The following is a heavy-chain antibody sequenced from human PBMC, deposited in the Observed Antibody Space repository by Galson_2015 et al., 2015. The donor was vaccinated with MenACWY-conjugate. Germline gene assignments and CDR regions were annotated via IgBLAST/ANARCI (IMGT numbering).Heavy chain of an antibody. CDR1: GFTVSSNY. J-gene: IGHJ4*02. CDR3: ARVGYGESVTPDDY. V-gene: IGHV3-66*01. CDR2: IYSAGTT. Sequence: SLRLSCAASGFTVSSNYMSWVRQAPGKGLEWVSVIYSAGTTYYADSVKGRFTISRDNAKNSLYLQMNSLRAEDTAVYYCARVGYGESVTPDDYWGRGTLVTVSS. D-gene: IGHD4-17*01.